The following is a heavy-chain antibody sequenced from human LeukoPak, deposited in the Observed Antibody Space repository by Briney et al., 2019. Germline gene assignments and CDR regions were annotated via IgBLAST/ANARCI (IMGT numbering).Heavy chain of an antibody. CDR2: IWYDGSNR. CDR1: GFTFSRYG. V-gene: IGHV3-33*01. D-gene: IGHD2-8*01. Sequence: GPSLRLSCAASGFTFSRYGMHWVRQATGKSLDSEAVIWYDGSNRDSTDSVKGRFTISRDNSKNTLYLQMNSLRAEDTAVYYCARGLGYCTNGVCSNFDYWGQGTLVTVS. J-gene: IGHJ4*02. CDR3: ARGLGYCTNGVCSNFDY.